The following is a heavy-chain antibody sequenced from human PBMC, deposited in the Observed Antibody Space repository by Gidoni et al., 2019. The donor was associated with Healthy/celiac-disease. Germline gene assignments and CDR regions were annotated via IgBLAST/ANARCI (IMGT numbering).Heavy chain of an antibody. CDR1: GFTFDDYA. Sequence: EVQLVESGGGLVQPGRSLRLSCAASGFTFDDYAMHWVRQDPGKGLEWVAGISWNSGSIGYADSVKGRFTISRDNAKNSLYLQMNSLRAEDTALYYCAKDIEYSSSPGYEYWGQGTRVTVSS. D-gene: IGHD6-6*01. J-gene: IGHJ4*02. CDR3: AKDIEYSSSPGYEY. CDR2: ISWNSGSI. V-gene: IGHV3-9*01.